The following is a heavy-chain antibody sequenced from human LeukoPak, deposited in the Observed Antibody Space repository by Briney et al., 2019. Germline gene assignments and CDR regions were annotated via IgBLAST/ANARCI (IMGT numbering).Heavy chain of an antibody. CDR1: GGTFSSYA. CDR3: ARDGSYYYDSSGYTFDY. Sequence: SVKVSCKASGGTFSSYAISWVRQAPGQGLEWMGRIIPIFGTANYAQKFQGRVTITTDDSTSAAYMQLSSRISEDTTVYCCARDGSYYYDSSGYTFDYWGQGTLVTVSS. CDR2: IIPIFGTA. D-gene: IGHD3-22*01. V-gene: IGHV1-69*05. J-gene: IGHJ4*02.